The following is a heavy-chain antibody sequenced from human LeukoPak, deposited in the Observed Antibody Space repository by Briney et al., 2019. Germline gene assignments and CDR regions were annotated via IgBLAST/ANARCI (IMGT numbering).Heavy chain of an antibody. CDR3: ARRSYYGSRSYYYFDY. J-gene: IGHJ4*02. V-gene: IGHV4-39*07. CDR1: GGSISSSSYY. D-gene: IGHD3-10*01. Sequence: SETLSLTCTVSGGSISSSSYYWGWIRQPPGKGLEWIGSIYYSGSTYYNPSLKSRVTISVDTSKNQFSLKLSSVTAADTAVYYCARRSYYGSRSYYYFDYWGQGTLVTVSS. CDR2: IYYSGST.